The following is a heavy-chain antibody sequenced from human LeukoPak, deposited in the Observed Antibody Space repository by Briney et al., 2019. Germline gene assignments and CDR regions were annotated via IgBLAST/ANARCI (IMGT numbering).Heavy chain of an antibody. CDR1: GYSISSGYY. Sequence: SETLSLTCTVSGYSISSGYYWGWIRQPPGKGLEWIGEINHSGSTNYNPSLKSRVTISVDTSKNQFSLKLSSVTAADTAVYYCARGNTKLGGRAWDFDYWGQGTLVTVSS. D-gene: IGHD1-26*01. CDR2: INHSGST. V-gene: IGHV4-38-2*02. CDR3: ARGNTKLGGRAWDFDY. J-gene: IGHJ4*02.